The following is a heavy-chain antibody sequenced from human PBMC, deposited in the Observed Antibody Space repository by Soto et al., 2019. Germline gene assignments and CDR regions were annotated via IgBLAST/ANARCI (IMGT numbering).Heavy chain of an antibody. CDR1: GFTFSSYG. Sequence: GGSLRLSCAASGFTFSSYGMHWVRQAPGKGLEWVAVISYDGSNKYYADSVKGRFTISRDNSKNTLYLQMNSLRAEDTAVYYCAKVHYDSSGYHLSLDYWGQGT. J-gene: IGHJ4*02. D-gene: IGHD3-22*01. CDR3: AKVHYDSSGYHLSLDY. CDR2: ISYDGSNK. V-gene: IGHV3-30*18.